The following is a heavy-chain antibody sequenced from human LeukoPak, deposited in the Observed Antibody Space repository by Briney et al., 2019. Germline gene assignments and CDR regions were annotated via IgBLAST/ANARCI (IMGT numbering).Heavy chain of an antibody. V-gene: IGHV1-24*01. CDR2: FDPEDGET. CDR1: GYTLTELS. D-gene: IGHD3-22*01. J-gene: IGHJ5*02. CDR3: ATVALDSSGYYNWFDP. Sequence: ASVKVSCKVSGYTLTELSMHWVRQAPGKGLEWMGGFDPEDGETIYAQKFQGRVTMTEDTSTDTAYMELSSLRSEDTAVYYCATVALDSSGYYNWFDPWGRGTLVTVSS.